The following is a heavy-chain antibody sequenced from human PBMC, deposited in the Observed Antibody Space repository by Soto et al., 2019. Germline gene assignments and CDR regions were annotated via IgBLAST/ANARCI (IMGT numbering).Heavy chain of an antibody. J-gene: IGHJ3*02. Sequence: GGSLRLSCAASGFTFSSYAMHWVRQAPGKGLEWVAVISYDGSNKYYADSVKGRFTISRDNSKNTLYLQMNSLRAEDTAVYYCARVSSSGYSDNDAFDIWGQGTMVTVSS. D-gene: IGHD3-22*01. V-gene: IGHV3-30-3*01. CDR2: ISYDGSNK. CDR1: GFTFSSYA. CDR3: ARVSSSGYSDNDAFDI.